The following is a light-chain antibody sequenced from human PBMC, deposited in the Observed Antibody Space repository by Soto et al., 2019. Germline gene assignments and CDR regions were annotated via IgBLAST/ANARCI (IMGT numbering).Light chain of an antibody. Sequence: QSVLTQPPSASGSPGQSVTISCTGTSSDVGGYKYVSWYQQYPGKAPKLMIYAVSKRPSGVPDRFSGSKSGNTASLTVSGLQAEDEADYYCSSYAGGNNYVFGTGTKVT. J-gene: IGLJ1*01. V-gene: IGLV2-8*01. CDR1: SSDVGGYKY. CDR3: SSYAGGNNYV. CDR2: AVS.